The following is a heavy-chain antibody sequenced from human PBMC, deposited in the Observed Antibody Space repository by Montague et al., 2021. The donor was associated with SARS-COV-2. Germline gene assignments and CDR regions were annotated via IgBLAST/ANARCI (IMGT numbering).Heavy chain of an antibody. CDR1: GGSLSGYY. D-gene: IGHD1-20*01. V-gene: IGHV4-34*01. Sequence: SETLSLTCAVYGGSLSGYYWSWIRQPPGKGLEWIGEINHSGSINYNPSLKSRVTISLDTSKNQFSLKLSSVTAADTAVYYCARGRRRYNWRDETSYYYGMDVWGQGTTVTVSS. CDR2: INHSGSI. J-gene: IGHJ6*02. CDR3: ARGRRRYNWRDETSYYYGMDV.